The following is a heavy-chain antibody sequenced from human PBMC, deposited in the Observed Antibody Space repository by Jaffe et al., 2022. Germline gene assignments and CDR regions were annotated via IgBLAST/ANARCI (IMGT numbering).Heavy chain of an antibody. Sequence: EVQLVESGGGLVQPGGSLRLSCAASGFTFSGHWMHWVRQARGKGLVWVSRINTDGSSTNYADSVKGRFTISRDNAKDTVYLQMNSLRAEDTAVYYCIRELGTLWGQGTTVTVSS. CDR3: IRELGTL. J-gene: IGHJ3*01. D-gene: IGHD1-1*01. CDR2: INTDGSST. CDR1: GFTFSGHW. V-gene: IGHV3-74*01.